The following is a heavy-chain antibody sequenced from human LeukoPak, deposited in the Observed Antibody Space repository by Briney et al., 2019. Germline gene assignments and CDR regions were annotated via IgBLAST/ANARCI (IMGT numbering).Heavy chain of an antibody. D-gene: IGHD2-15*01. CDR1: GYTFTGYY. J-gene: IGHJ5*02. Sequence: ASVKVSCMASGYTFTGYYIQWVRQAPGQGLEWMGWINPNNSGTNYARKFQGRVTLTRDTTVSTAYMELSRLTSDDTALYYCARVNVAGVRGDNWFDPWGQGTLVTVSS. V-gene: IGHV1-2*02. CDR3: ARVNVAGVRGDNWFDP. CDR2: INPNNSGT.